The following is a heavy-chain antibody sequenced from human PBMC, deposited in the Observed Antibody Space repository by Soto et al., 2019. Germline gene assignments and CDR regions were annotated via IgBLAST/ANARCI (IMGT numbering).Heavy chain of an antibody. V-gene: IGHV1-2*04. CDR2: INPNSGGT. J-gene: IGHJ1*01. Sequence: QVQLVQSGAEVKKPGASVKVSCKASGYTFTGYYMHWVRQAPGQGLEWMGWINPNSGGTNYAQKFQGWVTMTRDTSISTAYLELSRLGSDDTAVYYCARVGDHDSGDYDSSGMGYLQHWGQGTMVIVSS. CDR1: GYTFTGYY. CDR3: ARVGDHDSGDYDSSGMGYLQH. D-gene: IGHD4-17*01.